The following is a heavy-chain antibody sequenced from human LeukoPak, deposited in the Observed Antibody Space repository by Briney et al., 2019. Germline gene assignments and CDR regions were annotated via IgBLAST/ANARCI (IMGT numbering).Heavy chain of an antibody. D-gene: IGHD3-22*01. CDR1: GFXFSSYG. Sequence: GSLRLSCAASGFXFSSYGMHWVRQAPGKGLEWVSAISGGGASTYYADSVKGRFTISRDNSKNTLYLQMNSLRAEDTAVYYCAKDISGYFRPFDYWGQGTLVTVSS. V-gene: IGHV3-23*01. J-gene: IGHJ4*02. CDR3: AKDISGYFRPFDY. CDR2: ISGGGAST.